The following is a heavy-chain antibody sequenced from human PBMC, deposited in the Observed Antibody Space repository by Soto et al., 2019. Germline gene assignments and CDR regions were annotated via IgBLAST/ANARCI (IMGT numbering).Heavy chain of an antibody. CDR2: IKSKTDGGTT. Sequence: GGSLRLSCAASGFTFSNAWMNWVRQAPGKGLEWVGRIKSKTDGGTTDYAAPVKGRFTISRDDSKNTLYLQMNSLKTEDTAVYYCTPEPLYSSSWSNFDYWGQGTLVTVSS. CDR3: TPEPLYSSSWSNFDY. J-gene: IGHJ4*02. V-gene: IGHV3-15*07. CDR1: GFTFSNAW. D-gene: IGHD6-13*01.